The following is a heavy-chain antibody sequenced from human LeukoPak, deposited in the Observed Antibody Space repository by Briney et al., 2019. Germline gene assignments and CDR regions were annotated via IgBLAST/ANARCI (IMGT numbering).Heavy chain of an antibody. Sequence: PGGSLRLSCAASGFTFSSYSMNWVRQAPGKGLEWVSYISSSSSTIYYADSVKGRFTISRDNAKNSLYLQMNSLRDEDTAVYYCARDQWNSWGGYYYGMDVWGQGTTVTVSS. CDR3: ARDQWNSWGGYYYGMDV. CDR2: ISSSSSTI. V-gene: IGHV3-48*02. D-gene: IGHD3-16*01. CDR1: GFTFSSYS. J-gene: IGHJ6*02.